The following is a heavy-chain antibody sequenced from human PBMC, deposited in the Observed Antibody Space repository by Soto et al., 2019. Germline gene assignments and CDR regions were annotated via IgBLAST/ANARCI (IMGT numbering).Heavy chain of an antibody. CDR1: GHSINSRHW. Sequence: SQSRSRTWSLDGHSINSRHWWHSVRQPPGWGMVWISQIFDSGSTDYNPSLTSRVNKSVDKSKDHFSLKLTSVTAADMAVYYCAARHFWSGPWSDTRLDYWGQGTLVTVSS. CDR2: IFDSGST. CDR3: AARHFWSGPWSDTRLDY. D-gene: IGHD3-3*02. V-gene: IGHV4-4*02. J-gene: IGHJ4*02.